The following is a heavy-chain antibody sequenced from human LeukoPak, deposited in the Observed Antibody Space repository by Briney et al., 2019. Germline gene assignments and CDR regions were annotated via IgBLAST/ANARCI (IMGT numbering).Heavy chain of an antibody. Sequence: PGGSLRLSCAASGFTFSSYSMNWVRQAPGKGLEWVSYISSSSSTIYYADSVKGRFTISRDNAKNSLYLQMNNLRAEDTAVYYCASRSQSRYWGQGTLVTVSS. D-gene: IGHD5/OR15-5a*01. CDR1: GFTFSSYS. CDR3: ASRSQSRY. CDR2: ISSSSSTI. V-gene: IGHV3-48*01. J-gene: IGHJ4*02.